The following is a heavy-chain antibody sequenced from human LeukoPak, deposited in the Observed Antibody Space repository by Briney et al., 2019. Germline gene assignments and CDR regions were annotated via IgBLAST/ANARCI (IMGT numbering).Heavy chain of an antibody. CDR3: TRDSGTTGEVKFDP. CDR1: GGSISSYF. D-gene: IGHD4-17*01. Sequence: SETLSLTCSVSGGSISSYFLSWIRQPAGKGLEWIGRIHSGTTTYNPSLKSRVTMSLDTSKNQVTLTLRSVTAADTALYYCTRDSGTTGEVKFDPWGQGTLVTVSS. CDR2: IHSGTT. V-gene: IGHV4-4*07. J-gene: IGHJ5*02.